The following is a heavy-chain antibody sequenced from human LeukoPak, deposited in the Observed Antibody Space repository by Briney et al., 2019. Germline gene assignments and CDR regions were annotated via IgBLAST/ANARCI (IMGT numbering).Heavy chain of an antibody. D-gene: IGHD3-10*01. J-gene: IGHJ6*02. V-gene: IGHV3-23*01. CDR2: ISGSGGST. CDR1: GFTFNNYA. Sequence: GGSLRLSCAASGFTFNNYAMSWVRQAPGKGLEWVSAISGSGGSTYYADSVKGRFTISRDNSKNTLYLQMNSLRAEDTALYYCAKPRDYYNYYYGMDVWGQGTTVTVSS. CDR3: AKPRDYYNYYYGMDV.